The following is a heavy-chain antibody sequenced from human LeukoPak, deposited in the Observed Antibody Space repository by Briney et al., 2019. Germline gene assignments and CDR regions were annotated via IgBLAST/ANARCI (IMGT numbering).Heavy chain of an antibody. CDR3: ARHGDSSGSLDY. J-gene: IGHJ4*02. D-gene: IGHD6-19*01. CDR2: IYYSGST. V-gene: IGHV4-59*08. CDR1: GGSFSGYY. Sequence: SETLSLTCAVYGGSFSGYYWSWIRQPPGKGLEWIGYIYYSGSTNYNPSLKSRVTISVDTSKNQFSLKLSSVTAADTAVYYCARHGDSSGSLDYWGQGTLVTVSS.